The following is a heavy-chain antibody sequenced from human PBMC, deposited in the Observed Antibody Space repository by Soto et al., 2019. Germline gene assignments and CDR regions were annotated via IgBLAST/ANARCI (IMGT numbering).Heavy chain of an antibody. V-gene: IGHV1-46*01. CDR3: ARVAGQSLDY. D-gene: IGHD6-19*01. Sequence: QVQLVQSGAEVQKPGASVKVSCQASGYTLTSHHLHWVRQAPGQGLEWTGIINPNDGGTLYAQKFQGRVTMTRDKSTSTAYMELSSLRSEDTAVYYCARVAGQSLDYWGQGTLVTVSS. CDR2: INPNDGGT. CDR1: GYTLTSHH. J-gene: IGHJ4*02.